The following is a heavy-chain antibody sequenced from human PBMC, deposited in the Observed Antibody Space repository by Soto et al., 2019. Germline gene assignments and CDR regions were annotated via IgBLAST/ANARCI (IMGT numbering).Heavy chain of an antibody. CDR3: ASHFGGRGYSYGFDY. D-gene: IGHD5-18*01. J-gene: IGHJ4*02. CDR2: IYPGDSDT. CDR1: GYSFTHYW. V-gene: IGHV5-51*01. Sequence: PGESLKISGQGSGYSFTHYWIGWVRQMPGKGLAWMGIIYPGDSDTRYSPCFQGQVTISVDKSISTAYLQWRSLKASDTAMYYCASHFGGRGYSYGFDYWGQGTLVTVSS.